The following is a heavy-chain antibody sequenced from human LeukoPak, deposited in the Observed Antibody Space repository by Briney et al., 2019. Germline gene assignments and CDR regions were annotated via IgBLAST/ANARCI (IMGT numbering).Heavy chain of an antibody. CDR1: GFTFSNNY. D-gene: IGHD4-17*01. CDR3: ARLGARQMLEY. CDR2: IKQDGGQI. J-gene: IGHJ4*02. Sequence: PGGSLRLSCAASGFTFSNNYMSWVRQAPGKGLEWVANIKQDGGQIYYLESVKGRFTVSRDNAKNSLYLQMNSLRAEDTAVYYCARLGARQMLEYWGQGTLVTVSS. V-gene: IGHV3-7*01.